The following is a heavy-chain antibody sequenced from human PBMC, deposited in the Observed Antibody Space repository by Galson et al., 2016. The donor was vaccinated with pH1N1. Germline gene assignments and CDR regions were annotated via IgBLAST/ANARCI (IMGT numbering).Heavy chain of an antibody. CDR2: VKSEANGGTT. Sequence: SLRLSCAASGLTFRNVWMSWVRQAPGKGLEWVGRVKSEANGGTTDYAAPARGRFIISRNDSESTVFLQINRLRIEDTAVYFCTTEGQRYGAFWGQGTLVAVSS. CDR1: GLTFRNVW. CDR3: TTEGQRYGAF. J-gene: IGHJ4*02. D-gene: IGHD3-10*01. V-gene: IGHV3-15*01.